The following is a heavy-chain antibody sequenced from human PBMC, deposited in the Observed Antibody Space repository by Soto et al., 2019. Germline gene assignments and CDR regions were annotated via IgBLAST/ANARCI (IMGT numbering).Heavy chain of an antibody. CDR1: GGSITSGPYY. Sequence: QVQLQESGPGLVKPSQTLSLTCTVSGGSITSGPYYCSWIRQHPGKALEWIGYIYYTGSTYSNPSLESRITVSVDTSKNQFSLKLRSVTAADTAVYYCARLFGAYVGWFDPWGQGTLVTVSS. J-gene: IGHJ5*02. D-gene: IGHD4-17*01. CDR2: IYYTGST. CDR3: ARLFGAYVGWFDP. V-gene: IGHV4-31*03.